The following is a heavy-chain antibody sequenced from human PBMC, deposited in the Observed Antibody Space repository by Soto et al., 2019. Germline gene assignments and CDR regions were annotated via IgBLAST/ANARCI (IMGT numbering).Heavy chain of an antibody. V-gene: IGHV3-23*01. Sequence: PGGSLRLSCAASGFTFSSYAMSWVRQAPGKGLEWVSAISGSGGSTYYADSVKGRFTVSRDNSKNTLYLQMNSLRAEDTAVYYCAKVGEGLLWLGELSLQGMDVWGQGTRVTFSS. CDR3: AKVGEGLLWLGELSLQGMDV. J-gene: IGHJ6*02. CDR1: GFTFSSYA. CDR2: ISGSGGST. D-gene: IGHD3-10*01.